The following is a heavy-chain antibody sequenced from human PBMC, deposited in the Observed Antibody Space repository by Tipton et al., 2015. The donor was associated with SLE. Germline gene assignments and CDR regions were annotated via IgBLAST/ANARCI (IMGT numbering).Heavy chain of an antibody. CDR1: GYTFTSYA. D-gene: IGHD2-15*01. CDR3: ARVGVVAATHYYYYMDV. V-gene: IGHV1-3*01. CDR2: INAGNGST. J-gene: IGHJ6*03. Sequence: QSGPEVKKPGASVKVSCKASGYTFTSYAMHWVRQDPGQRLEWMGWINAGNGSTKYSQKFQGRVTITRDTSASTAYMELSSLRSEDTAVYYCARVGVVAATHYYYYMDVWGKGTTVPVSS.